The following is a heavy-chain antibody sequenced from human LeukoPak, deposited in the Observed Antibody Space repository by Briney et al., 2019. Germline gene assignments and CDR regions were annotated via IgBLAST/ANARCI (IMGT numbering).Heavy chain of an antibody. CDR1: GFTFDEYA. CDR3: AKGLGTSYHYHMDV. V-gene: IGHV3-9*03. CDR2: ISWNTYDI. J-gene: IGHJ6*03. D-gene: IGHD3-16*01. Sequence: SGGSLRLSCAASGFTFDEYAMHWVRLPPGKGLEWVAGISWNTYDIGYADSVKGRFTISRDNAKNSLYLQMNSLRDEDMALYYCAKGLGTSYHYHMDVWGKGTTVIVSS.